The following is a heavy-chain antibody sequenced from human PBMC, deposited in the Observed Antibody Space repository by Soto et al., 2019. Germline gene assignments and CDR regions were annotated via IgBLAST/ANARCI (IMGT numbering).Heavy chain of an antibody. V-gene: IGHV3-53*04. CDR1: GFTVSSNY. CDR2: IYSGGST. CDR3: ARQSGYSSSWPYYFDY. D-gene: IGHD6-13*01. Sequence: EVQLVESGGGLVQPGGSLRLSCAASGFTVSSNYMSWVRQAPGKGLEWVSVIYSGGSTYYADSVKGRFTISRHNSKNTLYLKMSSLRAEDTAVYYCARQSGYSSSWPYYFDYWGQGTLVTVSS. J-gene: IGHJ4*02.